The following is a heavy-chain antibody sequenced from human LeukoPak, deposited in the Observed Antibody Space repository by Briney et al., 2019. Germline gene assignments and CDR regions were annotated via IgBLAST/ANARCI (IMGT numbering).Heavy chain of an antibody. V-gene: IGHV3-48*01. CDR1: GFTFSTFD. CDR2: ISSGSSTI. Sequence: GGSLRLSGAASGFTFSTFDMNWVRQAPGKGLEWVSYISSGSSTIYYADSVKGRFTISRDNAKNSLYLQMNSLRAEDTAVYYCARLRYYAMDVWGQGTTVIVSS. J-gene: IGHJ6*02. CDR3: ARLRYYAMDV.